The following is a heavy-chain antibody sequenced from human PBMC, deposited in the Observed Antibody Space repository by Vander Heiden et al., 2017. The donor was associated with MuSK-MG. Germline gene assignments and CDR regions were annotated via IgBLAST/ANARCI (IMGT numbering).Heavy chain of an antibody. CDR3: ARDRGAPY. CDR2: LNEDGTEK. V-gene: IGHV3-7*01. J-gene: IGHJ4*02. Sequence: EVQLVESGGGLVQPGGSLRLSCAASGFAFPKIWMTWVRQAPGKGLEWVANLNEDGTEKYYLDAVKGRFTISRDNAKNSLYLEMNGLRAEDTAVYYCARDRGAPYWGQGTLVSVSS. CDR1: GFAFPKIW.